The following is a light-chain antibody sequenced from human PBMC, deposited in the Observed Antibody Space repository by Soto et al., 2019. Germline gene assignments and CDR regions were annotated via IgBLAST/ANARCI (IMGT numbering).Light chain of an antibody. Sequence: DIQMTQSPSTLSASVGDRVTITCRASQSISSWLAWYQQKPGKAPKLLIYKASSLESGVPSRFSGSGSGTEFTLTISSLQPDDFATYDCQQYNSYSWTFGQGTKVDIK. V-gene: IGKV1-5*03. CDR2: KAS. CDR1: QSISSW. J-gene: IGKJ1*01. CDR3: QQYNSYSWT.